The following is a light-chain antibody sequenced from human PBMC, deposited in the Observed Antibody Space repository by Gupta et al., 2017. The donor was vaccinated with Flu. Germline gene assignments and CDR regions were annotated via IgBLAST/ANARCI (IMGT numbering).Light chain of an antibody. CDR3: QQTDNTSWT. J-gene: IGKJ1*01. V-gene: IGKV1-39*01. Sequence: PSSLSASVGDRVTITCRASQRINKYVDWYQHKPGKAPKLLVYAASRVKSGVPSRFSGSGTGTDFTLTISKRQPEDFATYCCQQTDNTSWTFGQGTKVEI. CDR1: QRINKY. CDR2: AAS.